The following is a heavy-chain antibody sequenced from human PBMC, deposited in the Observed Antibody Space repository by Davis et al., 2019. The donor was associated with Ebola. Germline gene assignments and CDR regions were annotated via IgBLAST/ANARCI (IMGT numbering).Heavy chain of an antibody. CDR3: ASTGMRSGLLR. D-gene: IGHD3-3*01. CDR1: GGSFSGYY. J-gene: IGHJ4*02. CDR2: IYYSGST. Sequence: PGGSLRLSCAVYGGSFSGYYWSWIRQPPGKGLEWIGYIYYSGSTNYNPSLKSRVTISVDTSKNQFSLKLSSVTAADTAVYYCASTGMRSGLLRWGQGTLVTVSS. V-gene: IGHV4-59*01.